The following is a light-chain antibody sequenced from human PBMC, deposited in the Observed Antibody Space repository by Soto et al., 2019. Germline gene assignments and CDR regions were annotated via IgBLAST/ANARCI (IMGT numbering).Light chain of an antibody. CDR3: SSFTGSNNLYV. J-gene: IGLJ1*01. V-gene: IGLV2-8*01. CDR2: EVT. Sequence: QSALTQPPSASGSPGQSVTISCTGTSSDIGGYNYVSWYQQHPGKAPKLMIYEVTKRPSGVPDRFSASRSGNTASLTVSGLQVEDEADYYCSSFTGSNNLYVFGTGTKLTVL. CDR1: SSDIGGYNY.